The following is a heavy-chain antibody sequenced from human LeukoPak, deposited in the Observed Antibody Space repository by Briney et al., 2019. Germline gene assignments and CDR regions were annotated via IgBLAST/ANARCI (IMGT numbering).Heavy chain of an antibody. D-gene: IGHD3-16*02. Sequence: ASVKVSCKASGYTFTGYYMHWVRQAPGQGLEWMGWMNPNSGNTGYAQKFQGRVTMTRNTSISTAYMELSSLRSEDTAVYYCARVVIEQPGWFDPWGQGTLVTVSS. V-gene: IGHV1-8*02. CDR3: ARVVIEQPGWFDP. J-gene: IGHJ5*02. CDR2: MNPNSGNT. CDR1: GYTFTGYY.